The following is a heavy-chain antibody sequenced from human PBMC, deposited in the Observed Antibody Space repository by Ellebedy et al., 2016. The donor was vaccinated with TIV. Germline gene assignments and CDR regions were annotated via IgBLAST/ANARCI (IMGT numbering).Heavy chain of an antibody. D-gene: IGHD1-1*01. CDR2: TNTDGGFT. Sequence: GGSLRLSXAASGFTFRSYWMHWVRQVPGKGLIWVARTNTDGGFTNYADSVRGRFTVSRDNARNTLFLQMNSLEAEDTAVYYCARDRTDYLDYWGQGTLVTVSS. CDR3: ARDRTDYLDY. CDR1: GFTFRSYW. J-gene: IGHJ4*02. V-gene: IGHV3-74*01.